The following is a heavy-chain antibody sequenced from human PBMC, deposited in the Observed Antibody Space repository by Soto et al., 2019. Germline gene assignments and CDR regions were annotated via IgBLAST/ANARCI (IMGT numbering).Heavy chain of an antibody. CDR3: ARDFYGGYTYGPGDY. Sequence: GSLRLSCAASGFMFSAYWMSWVRQAPGKGLEWVANIHGDGGKIYYVDSVKGRFAISRDNAKRSLYLQMNSLRAEDTAVYYCARDFYGGYTYGPGDYWGQGALVTVSS. D-gene: IGHD5-18*01. CDR1: GFMFSAYW. V-gene: IGHV3-7*01. CDR2: IHGDGGKI. J-gene: IGHJ4*02.